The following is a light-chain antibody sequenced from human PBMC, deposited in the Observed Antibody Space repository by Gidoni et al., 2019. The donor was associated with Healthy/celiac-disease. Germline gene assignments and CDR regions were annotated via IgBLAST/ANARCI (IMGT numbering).Light chain of an antibody. CDR2: WAS. CDR1: QSVLYSSNNKNY. Sequence: DIVITQSPDFLAVSLGERATINGKSNQSVLYSSNNKNYLAWYKQKPGQPPKLLIYWASTRESGVPDRFSGSGSGTDFTLAISSLQAEDVAVYYCQQYYSTPYTFGQGTKLEIK. V-gene: IGKV4-1*01. J-gene: IGKJ2*01. CDR3: QQYYSTPYT.